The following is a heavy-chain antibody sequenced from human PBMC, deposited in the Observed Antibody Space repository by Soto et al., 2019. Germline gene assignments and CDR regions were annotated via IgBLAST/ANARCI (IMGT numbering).Heavy chain of an antibody. CDR2: IYYSGST. CDR1: GGSISSYY. D-gene: IGHD2-21*01. CDR3: ARRWGGTFDY. J-gene: IGHJ4*02. Sequence: SETLSLTCTVSGGSISSYYWSWIRQPPGRGLEWIGYIYYSGSTNYNPSLKSRVTISVDTSKNQFSLKLSSVTAADTAVYYCARRWGGTFDYWGQGTLVTVSS. V-gene: IGHV4-59*01.